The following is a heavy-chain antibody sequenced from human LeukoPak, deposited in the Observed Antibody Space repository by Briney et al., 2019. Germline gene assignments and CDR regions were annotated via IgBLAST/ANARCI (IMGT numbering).Heavy chain of an antibody. Sequence: GASVKVPCKASGYTFTGYYMHWVRQAPGQGLEWMGIINPSGGSTSYAQKFQGRVTMTRDMSTSTVYMELSSLRSEDTAVYYCARESYADDGETYYYYYMDVWGKGTTVTVSS. CDR2: INPSGGST. D-gene: IGHD3-16*01. J-gene: IGHJ6*03. V-gene: IGHV1-46*01. CDR1: GYTFTGYY. CDR3: ARESYADDGETYYYYYMDV.